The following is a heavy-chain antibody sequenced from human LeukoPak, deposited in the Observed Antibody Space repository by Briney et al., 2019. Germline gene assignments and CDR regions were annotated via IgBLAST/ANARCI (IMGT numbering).Heavy chain of an antibody. CDR1: GGSFSGYY. CDR2: INHSGST. CDR3: AREGQLDNFDWSNGFDY. D-gene: IGHD3-9*01. J-gene: IGHJ4*02. V-gene: IGHV4-34*01. Sequence: SETLSLTCAVYGGSFSGYYWSWIRQPPGKGLEWIGEINHSGSTNYNPSLKSRVTISVDTSKNQFSLKLSSVTAADTAVYYCAREGQLDNFDWSNGFDYWGQGTLVTVSS.